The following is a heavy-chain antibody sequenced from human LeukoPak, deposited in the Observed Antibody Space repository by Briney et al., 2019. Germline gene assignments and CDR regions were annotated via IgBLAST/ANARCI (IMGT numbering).Heavy chain of an antibody. Sequence: SVKVSCKASGYTFTSYAISWVRQAPGQGLEWMGRIIPIFGTANYAQKFQGRVTITTDESTSTAYMELSSLRSEDTAVYYCARDRNLEYYMDVWGKGITVTVSS. CDR2: IIPIFGTA. J-gene: IGHJ6*03. CDR3: ARDRNLEYYMDV. CDR1: GYTFTSYA. V-gene: IGHV1-69*05.